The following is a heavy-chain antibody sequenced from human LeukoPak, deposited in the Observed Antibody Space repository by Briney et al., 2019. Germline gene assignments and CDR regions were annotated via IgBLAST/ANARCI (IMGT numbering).Heavy chain of an antibody. Sequence: GESLKISCKGSGYSFTSYWIGWVRQMPGKGLEWMGIIYPGDSDVRYNPSFQGQVTISADKSINTAYPQWSSLKASDTATYYCARHPGLTSRWLDPWGQGTLVAVSS. V-gene: IGHV5-51*01. CDR2: IYPGDSDV. CDR3: ARHPGLTSRWLDP. D-gene: IGHD1-20*01. J-gene: IGHJ5*02. CDR1: GYSFTSYW.